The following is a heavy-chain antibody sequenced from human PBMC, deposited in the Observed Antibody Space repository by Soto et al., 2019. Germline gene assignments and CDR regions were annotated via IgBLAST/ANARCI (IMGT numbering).Heavy chain of an antibody. Sequence: ASVKVSCKASGGTFSSYTISWVRQAPGQGLEWMGRIIPILGIANYAQKFQGRVTITADKSTSTAYMELSSLRSEDTAVYYCAREIVGLRFLEWLCGIDPWGQGTLVTVSS. J-gene: IGHJ5*02. V-gene: IGHV1-69*04. CDR1: GGTFSSYT. CDR2: IIPILGIA. D-gene: IGHD3-3*01. CDR3: AREIVGLRFLEWLCGIDP.